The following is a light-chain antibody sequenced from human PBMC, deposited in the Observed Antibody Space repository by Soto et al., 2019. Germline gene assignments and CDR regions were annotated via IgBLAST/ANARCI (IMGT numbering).Light chain of an antibody. CDR1: SSVVGGYNS. J-gene: IGLJ1*01. CDR2: DVN. Sequence: QSVLTQPRSVSGSPGQSVTFSCTGTSSVVGGYNSVSWYQYHPGKAPKLMIYDVNKRPSGVPDRFSGSKSGNTASLTISGLQAADEADYYCCSYAGSYTYVFGAGTKVTVL. V-gene: IGLV2-11*01. CDR3: CSYAGSYTYV.